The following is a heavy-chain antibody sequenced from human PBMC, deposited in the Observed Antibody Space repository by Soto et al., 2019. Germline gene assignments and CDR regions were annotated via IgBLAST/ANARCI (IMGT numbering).Heavy chain of an antibody. CDR2: ISYDGSNK. J-gene: IGHJ4*02. V-gene: IGHV3-30-3*01. Sequence: QVQLVESGGGVVQPGRSLRLACAASGFTFSSYAMHWVRQAPGKGLEWVAVISYDGSNKYYADSVKGRFTISRENSKDTLYLPMNSLRDEDTAVYYCAKGPLPTSTTLWFDYWGQGTLVTVSS. CDR1: GFTFSSYA. CDR3: AKGPLPTSTTLWFDY. D-gene: IGHD2-2*01.